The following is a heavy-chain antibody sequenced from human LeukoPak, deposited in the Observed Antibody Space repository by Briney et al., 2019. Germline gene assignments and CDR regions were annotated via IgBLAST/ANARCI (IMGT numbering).Heavy chain of an antibody. J-gene: IGHJ6*02. Sequence: PGGSLRLSCAASGFTVSSNYMSWVRQAPGKGLEWVSVIYSGGSTYYADSVKGRFTISRHNSKNTLYLQMNSLRAEDTAMYYCAREERDCTNGVCYRGGRMDVWGQGTTVTVSS. D-gene: IGHD2-8*01. CDR3: AREERDCTNGVCYRGGRMDV. CDR2: IYSGGST. CDR1: GFTVSSNY. V-gene: IGHV3-53*04.